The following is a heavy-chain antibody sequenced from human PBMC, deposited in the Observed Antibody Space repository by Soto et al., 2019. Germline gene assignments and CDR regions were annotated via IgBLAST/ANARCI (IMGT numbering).Heavy chain of an antibody. V-gene: IGHV1-46*01. Sequence: ASVKVSCKASGYTFTSYYMHWVRQAPGQGLEWMGIINPSGGSTSYARKFQGRVTMTRDTSTSTVYMELSSLRSEDTAVYYCARDSYYYDSSGYYPYYGMDVWGQGTTVTVSS. CDR3: ARDSYYYDSSGYYPYYGMDV. D-gene: IGHD3-22*01. CDR1: GYTFTSYY. CDR2: INPSGGST. J-gene: IGHJ6*02.